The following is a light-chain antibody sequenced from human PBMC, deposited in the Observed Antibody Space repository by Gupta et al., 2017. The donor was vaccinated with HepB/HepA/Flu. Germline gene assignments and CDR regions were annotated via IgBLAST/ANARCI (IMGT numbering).Light chain of an antibody. CDR2: KAS. CDR1: QSISNW. Sequence: DIEMTQSPATLSASIGDRVTLTCRASQSISNWLAWYQQKTGKAPKLLIYKASSLESGVPSRFSGGGSGTEFTLTISSLQPDDFATYYCQQDNSSSRTFGQGTXLEIK. J-gene: IGKJ2*01. CDR3: QQDNSSSRT. V-gene: IGKV1-5*03.